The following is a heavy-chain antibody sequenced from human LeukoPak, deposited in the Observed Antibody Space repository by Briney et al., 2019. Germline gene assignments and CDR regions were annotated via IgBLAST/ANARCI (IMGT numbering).Heavy chain of an antibody. CDR3: ARAGELGYNSGWYGEYYFDY. V-gene: IGHV1-18*01. CDR1: GYTFINYG. D-gene: IGHD6-19*01. Sequence: GASVKVSCKASGYTFINYGISWVRQAPGQGLEWMGWISAYNGNTDYAQTFQGRVTMTTDTSTSTAYMELRSLRSDDTAVYYCARAGELGYNSGWYGEYYFDYWGQGTLVTVSA. CDR2: ISAYNGNT. J-gene: IGHJ4*02.